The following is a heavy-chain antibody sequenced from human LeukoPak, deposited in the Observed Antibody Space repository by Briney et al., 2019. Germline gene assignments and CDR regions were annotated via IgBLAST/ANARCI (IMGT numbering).Heavy chain of an antibody. J-gene: IGHJ6*02. V-gene: IGHV4-4*07. D-gene: IGHD3-22*01. Sequence: SETLSLTCTVSGGSISSYYWSWIRQPAGKGLEWIGRIYTSGSTNYNPSLKSRVTMSVDTSKNQFSLKLSSVTAADTAVYCCARDDHDSSGYYYYYYGMDVWGQGTTVTVSS. CDR1: GGSISSYY. CDR2: IYTSGST. CDR3: ARDDHDSSGYYYYYYGMDV.